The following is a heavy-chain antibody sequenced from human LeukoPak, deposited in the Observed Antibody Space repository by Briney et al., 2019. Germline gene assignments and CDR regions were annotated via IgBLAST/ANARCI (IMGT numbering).Heavy chain of an antibody. CDR1: GGSISSGGFF. J-gene: IGHJ4*02. Sequence: PSETLSLTCTVSGGSISSGGFFWGWIRQPPGKGLEWIGIISYSGSTYYNPSLKSRATISVDTSKNHFSLELTSVTAADTAVYYCARGGDGSGSYYPFWGQGTLVTVSS. CDR3: ARGGDGSGSYYPF. CDR2: ISYSGST. D-gene: IGHD3-10*01. V-gene: IGHV4-39*02.